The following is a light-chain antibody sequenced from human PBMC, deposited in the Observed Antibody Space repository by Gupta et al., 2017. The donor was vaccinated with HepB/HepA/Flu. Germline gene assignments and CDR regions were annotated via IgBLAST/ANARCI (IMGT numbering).Light chain of an antibody. CDR3: QQYNDWPPLT. J-gene: IGKJ4*01. V-gene: IGKV3-15*01. CDR1: QGVNSN. Sequence: EIVMTQSPATLSVSPGERATLSCRASQGVNSNLAWYQQKPGQAPRLLIYGASTRATGIPARFSGSGSGTEFTLTISSRQSEDFAVYYCQQYNDWPPLTFGGGTKVEIK. CDR2: GAS.